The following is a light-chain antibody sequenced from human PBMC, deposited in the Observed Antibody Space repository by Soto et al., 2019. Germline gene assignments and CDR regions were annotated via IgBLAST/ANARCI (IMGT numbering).Light chain of an antibody. CDR2: EVT. J-gene: IGLJ1*01. V-gene: IGLV2-8*01. CDR3: CSLADSNIFYV. CDR1: SSDVGGYNY. Sequence: QSALTQPPSASGSPGQSVTISCTGTSSDVGGYNYVSWYQQHPGKAPKLIIYEVTQRPSGVPDRFSGSKSGNTASLTVSGLQAEDEADYYCCSLADSNIFYVFGTGTKLPVL.